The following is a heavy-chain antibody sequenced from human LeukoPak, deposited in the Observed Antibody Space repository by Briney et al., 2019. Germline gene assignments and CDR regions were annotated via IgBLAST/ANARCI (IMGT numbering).Heavy chain of an antibody. D-gene: IGHD3-3*01. Sequence: ASVKVPCKASGYTFTSYDINWVRQATGQGLEWMGWMNPNSGNTGYAQKFQGRVTMTRNTSISTAYMELSSLRSEDTAVYYCARTPAIRRITIFGVVTPYYFDYWGQGTLVTVSS. CDR1: GYTFTSYD. CDR3: ARTPAIRRITIFGVVTPYYFDY. CDR2: MNPNSGNT. V-gene: IGHV1-8*01. J-gene: IGHJ4*02.